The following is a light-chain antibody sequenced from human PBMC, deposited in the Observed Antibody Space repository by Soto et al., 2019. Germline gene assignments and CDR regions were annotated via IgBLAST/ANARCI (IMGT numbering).Light chain of an antibody. J-gene: IGKJ5*01. Sequence: VMTQTPLSLSVAPGQPASISCKSSQSLLHITGDTFLFWYLQKPGQSPQLLIYEVSTRVSGVPERFSGSGSVTDFTLDISRVETDDVGMYYCMQSTQLPPTFGQGTRLGI. V-gene: IGKV2D-29*02. CDR1: QSLLHITGDTF. CDR3: MQSTQLPPT. CDR2: EVS.